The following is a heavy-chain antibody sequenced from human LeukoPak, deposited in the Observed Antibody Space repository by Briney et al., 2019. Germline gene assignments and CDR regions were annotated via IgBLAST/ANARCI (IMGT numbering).Heavy chain of an antibody. V-gene: IGHV1-24*01. Sequence: ASVKVSCKVSGYTLTELSMHWVRQARGKGLEWMGGFDPEDGETIYAQKFQGRVTMTEDTSTDTAYMELSSLRSEDTAVYYCATKLRFLEWYDYWGQGTLVTVSS. CDR1: GYTLTELS. D-gene: IGHD3-3*01. CDR2: FDPEDGET. J-gene: IGHJ4*02. CDR3: ATKLRFLEWYDY.